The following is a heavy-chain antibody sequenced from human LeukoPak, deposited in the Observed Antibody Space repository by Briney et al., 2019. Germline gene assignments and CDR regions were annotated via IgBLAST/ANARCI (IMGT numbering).Heavy chain of an antibody. Sequence: GGSLRLSCAASGFTFSSYWMTWVRQAPGKGLEWVANIKQDGSEKYYVDSVKGRFTISRDNAKNSLYLQMNSLRVEDTAVYYCARDEDTYYDTYHTPVYRVWGKGTTVTVSS. CDR3: ARDEDTYYDTYHTPVYRV. CDR2: IKQDGSEK. CDR1: GFTFSSYW. D-gene: IGHD3-9*01. J-gene: IGHJ6*04. V-gene: IGHV3-7*01.